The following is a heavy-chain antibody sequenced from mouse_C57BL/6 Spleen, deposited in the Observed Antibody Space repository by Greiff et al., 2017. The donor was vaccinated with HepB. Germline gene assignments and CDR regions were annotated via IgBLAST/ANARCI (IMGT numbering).Heavy chain of an antibody. V-gene: IGHV14-2*01. J-gene: IGHJ3*01. CDR1: GFNFTDYY. CDR2: IDPEDGET. D-gene: IGHD1-1*01. CDR3: ALYGSSLSWFAY. Sequence: VQLQQSGAELVKPGASVKLSCTASGFNFTDYYMHWVKPRTEQGLEWIGMIDPEDGETKYAPKFQGKATITADTSSNTAYLQLSSLTSEDTAVYYCALYGSSLSWFAYWGQGTLVTVSA.